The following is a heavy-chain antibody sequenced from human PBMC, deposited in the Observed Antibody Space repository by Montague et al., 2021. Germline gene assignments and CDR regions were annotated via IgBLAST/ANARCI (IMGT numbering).Heavy chain of an antibody. Sequence: TLSLTCTVSGGSISSTAYYWSWIRQPPGKGLEWIGYIYYSGSTYYNPSLKSRVTISVDTSQNQFSLNLTSVTAADTAVYYCARVGATLTAPFDFWGQGTLVTVSS. CDR2: IYYSGST. V-gene: IGHV4-31*03. J-gene: IGHJ4*02. CDR3: ARVGATLTAPFDF. CDR1: GGSISSTAYY. D-gene: IGHD4-17*01.